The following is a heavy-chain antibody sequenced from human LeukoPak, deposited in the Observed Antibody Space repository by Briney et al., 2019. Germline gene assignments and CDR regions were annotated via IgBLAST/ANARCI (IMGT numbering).Heavy chain of an antibody. D-gene: IGHD6-19*01. V-gene: IGHV3-21*01. Sequence: GGPLRLSCAASGFTFSSYSMNWVRQAPGKGLEWVSSISSSSSYIYYADSVKGRFTISRDNAKNSLYLQMNSLRAEDTAVYYCAREEQWSPDFFDYWGQGTLVTVSS. CDR1: GFTFSSYS. CDR3: AREEQWSPDFFDY. CDR2: ISSSSSYI. J-gene: IGHJ4*02.